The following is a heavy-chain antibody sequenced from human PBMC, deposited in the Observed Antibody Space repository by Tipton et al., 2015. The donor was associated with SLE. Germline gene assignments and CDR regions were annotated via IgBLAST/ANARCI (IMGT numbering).Heavy chain of an antibody. V-gene: IGHV3-53*04. CDR3: PRWGSWAVAGYCFDY. Sequence: SLRLSCAASGFTVSSNYMSWVRQAPGKGLEWVSVIYSGGSTYYAYSVKGRFTISRHNSKNTRYLQMTTLRAEDTTVYDCPRWGSWAVAGYCFDYWGREALVTVSS. D-gene: IGHD6-19*01. J-gene: IGHJ4*02. CDR1: GFTVSSNY. CDR2: IYSGGST.